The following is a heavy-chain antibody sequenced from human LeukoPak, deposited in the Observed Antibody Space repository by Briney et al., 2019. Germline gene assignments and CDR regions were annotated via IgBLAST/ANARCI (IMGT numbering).Heavy chain of an antibody. Sequence: PGGSLRLSCAASGFTFSDYYMAWIRQAPGKGLEWISYITGPGSNIDYADSVKGRFTISRDNGQNSLYLQLNSLRADGTAVYYCVRGNYGFDSWGQGTLVTVSS. D-gene: IGHD3-10*01. CDR2: ITGPGSNI. CDR1: GFTFSDYY. CDR3: VRGNYGFDS. V-gene: IGHV3-11*04. J-gene: IGHJ4*02.